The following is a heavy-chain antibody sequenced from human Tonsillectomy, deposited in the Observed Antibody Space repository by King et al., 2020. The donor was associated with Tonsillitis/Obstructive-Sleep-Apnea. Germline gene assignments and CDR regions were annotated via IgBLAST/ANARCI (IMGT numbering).Heavy chain of an antibody. Sequence: VQLVESGGGVVQPGRSLRLSCAASGFTFSIYAMNWVRQAPGKGLEWVAVIYFDGTNKYYADSVKGRFSISRDNSKNTLYLQMNSLRAEDTAVYYCARDVVRVEGYRGTGTLVTDSS. CDR3: ARDVVRVEGY. CDR2: IYFDGTNK. CDR1: GFTFSIYA. J-gene: IGHJ4*02. V-gene: IGHV3-30*04. D-gene: IGHD2-15*01.